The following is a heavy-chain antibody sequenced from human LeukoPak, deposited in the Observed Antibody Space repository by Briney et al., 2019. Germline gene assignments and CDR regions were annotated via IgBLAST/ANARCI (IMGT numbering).Heavy chain of an antibody. CDR2: ISSSGTYA. Sequence: GGSLILSCVASGFTFSDYYMSWIRQAPGKGLQYVSYISSSGTYANYANSVKGRFTNSRDNAKNSLYLQMNSLRADDTAVYYCARGGYDILTGTSFFDPWGQGTLGTVSS. J-gene: IGHJ5*02. V-gene: IGHV3-11*05. D-gene: IGHD3-9*01. CDR1: GFTFSDYY. CDR3: ARGGYDILTGTSFFDP.